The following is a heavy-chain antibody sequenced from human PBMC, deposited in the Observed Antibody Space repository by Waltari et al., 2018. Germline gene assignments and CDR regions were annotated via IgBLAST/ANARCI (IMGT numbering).Heavy chain of an antibody. J-gene: IGHJ4*02. CDR3: ARQGSGSYYVDY. CDR2: ISSSSSYI. Sequence: EVQLLESGGGLVQPGGSLRLSCAASGFTFSSYAMSWVRQAPGKGLEWVPSISSSSSYIYYADSGKGGVTISRDNAKNSLYLQMNSLRAEDTAVYYCARQGSGSYYVDYWGQGTLVTVSS. D-gene: IGHD3-10*01. CDR1: GFTFSSYA. V-gene: IGHV3-21*01.